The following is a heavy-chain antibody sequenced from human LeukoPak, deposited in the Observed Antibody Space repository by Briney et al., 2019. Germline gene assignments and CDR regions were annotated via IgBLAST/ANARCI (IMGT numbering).Heavy chain of an antibody. CDR2: IKQDGSEK. CDR3: ARSWFDP. CDR1: GFTFSGYW. J-gene: IGHJ5*02. Sequence: PGGSLRLSCAASGFTFSGYWMSWVRQAPGKGLEWVANIKQDGSEKYYVDSVKGRFTISRDNAKNSLYLQMNSLRAEDTAVYYCARSWFDPWGQGTLVTVSS. V-gene: IGHV3-7*01.